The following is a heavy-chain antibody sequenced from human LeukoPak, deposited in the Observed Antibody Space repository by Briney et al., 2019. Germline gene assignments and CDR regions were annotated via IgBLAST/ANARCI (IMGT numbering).Heavy chain of an antibody. Sequence: GSLRLFFAASEFNMRDPCISWVRPAPGKGVEWGSAISYGDESTYYADSVKGRFTVFRDKFIDTLYLHMSSLRVEDSALYFCVRDGAQPGYYFDFWGQGSLVTVSS. D-gene: IGHD1-26*01. J-gene: IGHJ4*02. V-gene: IGHV3-23*01. CDR3: VRDGAQPGYYFDF. CDR1: EFNMRDPC. CDR2: ISYGDEST.